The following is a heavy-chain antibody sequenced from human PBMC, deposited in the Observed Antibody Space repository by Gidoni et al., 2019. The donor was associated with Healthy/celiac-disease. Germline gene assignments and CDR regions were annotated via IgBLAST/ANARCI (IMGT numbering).Heavy chain of an antibody. CDR2: IYTSGST. Sequence: QVQLQESGPGLVKPSETLSLTCTVSGCSISSYYWSWTRQPAGKGLEWIGRIYTSGSTNYNPSLKSRVTMSVDTSKNQFSLKLSSVTAADTAVYYCAREDYYDSSGYSRFLDYWGQGTLVTVSS. CDR1: GCSISSYY. CDR3: AREDYYDSSGYSRFLDY. D-gene: IGHD3-22*01. J-gene: IGHJ4*02. V-gene: IGHV4-4*07.